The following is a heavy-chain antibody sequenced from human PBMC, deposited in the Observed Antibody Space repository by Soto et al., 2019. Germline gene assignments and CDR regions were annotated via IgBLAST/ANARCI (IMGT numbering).Heavy chain of an antibody. CDR3: ARWSCSSTSCRSNDSDI. D-gene: IGHD2-2*01. CDR2: ISPYNHYT. J-gene: IGHJ3*02. Sequence: AASVKVSCKASGYSFIRFGVSWVRQAPGQGLEWMGWISPYNHYTNYAQNFQDRVTMTIEISTSTAYMELRSLRSDDTAVFYCARWSCSSTSCRSNDSDIWGQGTMVTVSS. CDR1: GYSFIRFG. V-gene: IGHV1-18*01.